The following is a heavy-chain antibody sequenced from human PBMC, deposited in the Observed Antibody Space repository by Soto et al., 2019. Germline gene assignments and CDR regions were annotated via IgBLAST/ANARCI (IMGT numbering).Heavy chain of an antibody. J-gene: IGHJ5*02. V-gene: IGHV4-4*02. CDR2: VYHTGDT. Sequence: PSETLSLTCGVSGGTVASSHWWSWVRQSPSRGLEWIGNVYHTGDTNFNPSLQSRVTFSVDKSNNQFSLRLTSLTAADTAVYFCAREIVTAGGNNSLDPWGPGPLVTVSS. CDR1: GGTVASSHW. CDR3: AREIVTAGGNNSLDP. D-gene: IGHD2-21*02.